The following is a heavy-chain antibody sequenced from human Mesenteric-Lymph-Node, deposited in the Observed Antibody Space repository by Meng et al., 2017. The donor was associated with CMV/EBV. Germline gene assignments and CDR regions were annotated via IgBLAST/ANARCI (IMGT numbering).Heavy chain of an antibody. D-gene: IGHD3-3*01. CDR3: ARDLYDFWSGYAWGYYYYGMDV. CDR1: GFTFSNYW. CDR2: INSDGSST. J-gene: IGHJ6*02. V-gene: IGHV3-74*01. Sequence: GGSLRLSCAASGFTFSNYWMHWVRQAPGKGLVWVSRINSDGSSTPYADSVKGRFTISRDNAKNSLYLQMNSLRAEDTAVYYCARDLYDFWSGYAWGYYYYGMDVWGQGTTVTVSS.